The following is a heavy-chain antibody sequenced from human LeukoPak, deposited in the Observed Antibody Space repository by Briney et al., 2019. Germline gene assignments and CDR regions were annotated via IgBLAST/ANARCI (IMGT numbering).Heavy chain of an antibody. Sequence: SVKVSCKASGGTFSSYAISWVRQAPGQGLEWMGRIIPILGIANYAQKFQGRVTITADKSTSTAYMELSSLRSEDTAVYYCAREGRFGELLSDPDVWGQGTTVTVSS. V-gene: IGHV1-69*04. D-gene: IGHD3-10*01. CDR3: AREGRFGELLSDPDV. J-gene: IGHJ6*02. CDR1: GGTFSSYA. CDR2: IIPILGIA.